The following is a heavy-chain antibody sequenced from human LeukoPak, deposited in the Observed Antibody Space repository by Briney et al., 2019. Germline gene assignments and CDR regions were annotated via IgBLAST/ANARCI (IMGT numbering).Heavy chain of an antibody. CDR1: GFTFSSYA. Sequence: PGGSLRLSCAASGFTFSSYAVSWVRQAPGKGLDWVSAISGSGGSTYYADSVKGRFTISRDNSKNTLYLQMNSLRAEDTAVYYCASPEGDIVVVPAATSPDDAFDIWGQGTMVTVSS. V-gene: IGHV3-23*01. CDR2: ISGSGGST. J-gene: IGHJ3*02. D-gene: IGHD2-2*01. CDR3: ASPEGDIVVVPAATSPDDAFDI.